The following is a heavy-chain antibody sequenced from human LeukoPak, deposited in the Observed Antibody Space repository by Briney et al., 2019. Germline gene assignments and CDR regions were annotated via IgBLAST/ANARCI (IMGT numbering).Heavy chain of an antibody. Sequence: GGSLRLSCAASGFTFSSYRMTWVRQAPGKGLEWVSSISSSSSYIYYADSVKGRFTISRDNAKNSLYLQMNSLRAEDTAVYYCARGGITMIVVVTGDYWGQGTLVTVSS. V-gene: IGHV3-21*01. CDR3: ARGGITMIVVVTGDY. CDR1: GFTFSSYR. D-gene: IGHD3-22*01. CDR2: ISSSSSYI. J-gene: IGHJ4*02.